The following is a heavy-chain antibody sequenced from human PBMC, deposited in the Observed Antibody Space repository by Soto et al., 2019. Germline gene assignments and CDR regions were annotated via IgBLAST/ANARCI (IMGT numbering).Heavy chain of an antibody. Sequence: QMHLVQSAAEVKKTGSTVTISCEASKYTFTYLHLHWVRQAPGQGLEWLGWITIYNGNTNYAQKFQDRVIITRETSLSTVYMTLRSLKTEDTAMYYCARSPLDSSNEIYFDSWGQGTLVTVSS. V-gene: IGHV1-45*02. D-gene: IGHD2-2*01. CDR1: KYTFTYLH. CDR3: ARSPLDSSNEIYFDS. CDR2: ITIYNGNT. J-gene: IGHJ4*02.